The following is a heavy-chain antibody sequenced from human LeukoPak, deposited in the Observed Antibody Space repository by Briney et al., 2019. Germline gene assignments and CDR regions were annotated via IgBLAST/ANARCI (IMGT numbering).Heavy chain of an antibody. D-gene: IGHD3-10*01. V-gene: IGHV1-18*01. CDR2: ISAYNGNT. Sequence: ASVKVSCKTSGYTFSNYGISWVRQAPGQGLEWMGWISAYNGNTGYPQNFQGGVTMTTDTSTSTAYMELSSLRSEDTAVYYCAREEANFSYGSGYWGQGTLVTVSS. J-gene: IGHJ4*02. CDR1: GYTFSNYG. CDR3: AREEANFSYGSGY.